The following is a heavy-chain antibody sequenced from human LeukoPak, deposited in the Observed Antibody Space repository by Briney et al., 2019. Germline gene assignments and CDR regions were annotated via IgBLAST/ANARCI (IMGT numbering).Heavy chain of an antibody. D-gene: IGHD1-26*01. V-gene: IGHV3-23*01. Sequence: TGGSLRLSCSASGFTFSNYAMSWVRQASGKGLEWVSSISGSGGSTYYADSVKGRFTISRDNSKDTLYLQMNSLRAEDTAVYYCAKGTSEYSGSYYNDYWGQGTLVTVSS. CDR2: ISGSGGST. J-gene: IGHJ4*02. CDR1: GFTFSNYA. CDR3: AKGTSEYSGSYYNDY.